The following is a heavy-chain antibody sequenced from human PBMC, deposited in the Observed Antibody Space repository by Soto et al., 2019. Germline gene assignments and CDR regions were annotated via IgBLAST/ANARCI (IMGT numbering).Heavy chain of an antibody. V-gene: IGHV3-21*01. D-gene: IGHD6-13*01. CDR3: ARDGDILSFSSSWYFDY. CDR1: GFTFSSYS. J-gene: IGHJ4*02. Sequence: GGSLRLSCAASGFTFSSYSMNWVRQAPGKGLEWVSSISSSSSYIYYADSVKGRFTISRDNAKNSLYLQMNSLRAEDTAVYCCARDGDILSFSSSWYFDYWGQGTLVTVSS. CDR2: ISSSSSYI.